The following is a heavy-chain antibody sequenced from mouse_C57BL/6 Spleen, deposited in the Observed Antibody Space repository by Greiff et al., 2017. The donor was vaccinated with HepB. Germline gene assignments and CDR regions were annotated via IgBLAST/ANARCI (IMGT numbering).Heavy chain of an antibody. CDR3: ARDSNYDY. J-gene: IGHJ2*01. V-gene: IGHV1-82*01. Sequence: VQLQQSGPELVKPGASVKISCKASGYAFSSSWMNWVKQRPGKGLEWIGRIYPGDGDTNYNGKFKGKATLTADKSSSTAYMQLSSLTSEDSAVYFCARDSNYDYWGQGTTFTVSS. D-gene: IGHD2-5*01. CDR1: GYAFSSSW. CDR2: IYPGDGDT.